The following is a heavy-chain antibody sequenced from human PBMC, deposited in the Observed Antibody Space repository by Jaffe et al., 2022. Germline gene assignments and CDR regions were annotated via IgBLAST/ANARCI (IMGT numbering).Heavy chain of an antibody. CDR2: ISWNSGSI. Sequence: EVQLVESGGGLVQPGRSLRLSCAASGFTFDDYAMHWVRQAPGKGLEWVSGISWNSGSIGYADSVKGRFTISRDNAKNSLYLQMNSLRAEDTALYYCAKNLIGIAVAGQADAFDIWGQGTMVTVSS. D-gene: IGHD6-19*01. CDR1: GFTFDDYA. CDR3: AKNLIGIAVAGQADAFDI. J-gene: IGHJ3*02. V-gene: IGHV3-9*01.